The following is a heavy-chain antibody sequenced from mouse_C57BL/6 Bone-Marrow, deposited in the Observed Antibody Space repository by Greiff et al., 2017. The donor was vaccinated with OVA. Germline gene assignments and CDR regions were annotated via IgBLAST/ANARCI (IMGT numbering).Heavy chain of an antibody. V-gene: IGHV5-6*01. CDR2: ISSGGSYT. Sequence: EVQLQESGGDLVKPGGSLKLSCAASGFTFSSYGMSWVRQTPDKRLEWVATISSGGSYTYYPDSVKGRFTISRDNAKNTLYLQMSSLKSEDTAMYYCARQELGNFDYWGQGTTLTVSS. D-gene: IGHD4-1*01. CDR1: GFTFSSYG. CDR3: ARQELGNFDY. J-gene: IGHJ2*01.